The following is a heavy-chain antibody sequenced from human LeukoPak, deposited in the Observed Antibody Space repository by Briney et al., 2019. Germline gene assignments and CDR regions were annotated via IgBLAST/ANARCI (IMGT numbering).Heavy chain of an antibody. CDR3: AKMTADYPHYYYYYMDV. Sequence: GGSLRLSCAASGFTFSSYAMSWVRQAPGKGLEWVSAISGSGGSTYYADSVKGRFTISRDNSKNTLYLQMNSLRAEDTAVYYCAKMTADYPHYYYYYMDVWGKGTTVTVSS. CDR1: GFTFSSYA. CDR2: ISGSGGST. V-gene: IGHV3-23*01. J-gene: IGHJ6*03. D-gene: IGHD4-11*01.